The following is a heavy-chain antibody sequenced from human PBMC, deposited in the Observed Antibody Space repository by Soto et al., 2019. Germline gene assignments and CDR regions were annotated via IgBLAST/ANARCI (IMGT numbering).Heavy chain of an antibody. J-gene: IGHJ3*01. CDR2: ISWNSGSI. D-gene: IGHD1-26*01. CDR3: AKDFNRRDMSSCDAYDS. Sequence: GGSLRLSCAASGFTFDDYAMHWVRQAPGKGLEWVSAISWNSGSIGYADSVKGRFAISRDNAKKSLYLQMNSLRVEDTALYYCAKDFNRRDMSSCDAYDSWGQGTMVTVSS. CDR1: GFTFDDYA. V-gene: IGHV3-9*01.